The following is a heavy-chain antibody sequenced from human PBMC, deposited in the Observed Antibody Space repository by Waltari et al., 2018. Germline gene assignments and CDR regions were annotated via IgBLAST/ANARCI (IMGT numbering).Heavy chain of an antibody. CDR3: ATGYYYDSNPGNAFDI. D-gene: IGHD3-22*01. V-gene: IGHV1-24*01. J-gene: IGHJ3*02. Sequence: QVQLVQSGAEVKTPGASVKVSCKVSGYTLTELSMNWVRQAPGKGLEWMGGFDPEDGETIYAQKFQGRVTMTEDTSTDTAYMELSSLRSEDTAVYYCATGYYYDSNPGNAFDIWGQGTMVTVSS. CDR1: GYTLTELS. CDR2: FDPEDGET.